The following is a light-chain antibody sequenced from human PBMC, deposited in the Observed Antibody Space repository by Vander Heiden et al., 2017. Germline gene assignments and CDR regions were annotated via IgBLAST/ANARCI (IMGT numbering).Light chain of an antibody. CDR2: GNN. J-gene: IGLJ3*02. CDR1: TSNIGAGYD. Sequence: QPVLPQPPSVPGAPGQRVTISCTGTTSNIGAGYDVHWYQQLPGTAPKLFIYGNNIRPSGVPDRFSGSNSGASASLAITGLQPEDEAHYYCQSYDSSLSHFVVFGGGTKLTVL. V-gene: IGLV1-40*01. CDR3: QSYDSSLSHFVV.